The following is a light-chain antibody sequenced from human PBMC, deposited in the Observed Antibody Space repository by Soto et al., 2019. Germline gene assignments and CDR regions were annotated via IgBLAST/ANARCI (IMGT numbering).Light chain of an antibody. CDR2: ATS. J-gene: IGKJ2*01. CDR3: QPSFSTPHT. Sequence: IQMTQSPSSLSAAVGDTVTITCRASQTISFYLNWYQQKPGRTPNLLIYATSSLQSGVPSRFDGSGSGTEFTLTISSLQPDDFATYYCQPSFSTPHTFGQGTKLELK. CDR1: QTISFY. V-gene: IGKV1-39*01.